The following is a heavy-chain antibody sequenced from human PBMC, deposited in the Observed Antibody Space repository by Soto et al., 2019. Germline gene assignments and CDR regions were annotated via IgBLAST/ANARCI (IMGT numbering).Heavy chain of an antibody. CDR2: ISGSGGST. CDR3: AKIPSHGGYSGYAPPDY. D-gene: IGHD5-12*01. V-gene: IGHV3-23*01. Sequence: GGSLRLSCAASGFTFSSYAMSWVRQAPGKGLEWVSAISGSGGSTYYADSVKGRFTISRDNSKNTLYLQMNSLRAEDTAVYYCAKIPSHGGYSGYAPPDYWGQGTLVTVSS. J-gene: IGHJ4*02. CDR1: GFTFSSYA.